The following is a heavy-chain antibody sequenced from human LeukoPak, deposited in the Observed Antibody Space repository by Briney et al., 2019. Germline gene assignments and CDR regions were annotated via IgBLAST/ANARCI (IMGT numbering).Heavy chain of an antibody. Sequence: SGPTLVKPTQTLTLTCTFSGFSLSSSGVGVGWIRQPPGKALECLALIYWDDDKRYSPSLKSRLTITKDTSKNEVVLTMTSMDPVDTATNYCVHCPPRSSWFHWGQGTLVTVFS. CDR2: IYWDDDK. V-gene: IGHV2-5*02. CDR3: VHCPPRSSWFH. D-gene: IGHD6-13*01. J-gene: IGHJ4*02. CDR1: GFSLSSSGVG.